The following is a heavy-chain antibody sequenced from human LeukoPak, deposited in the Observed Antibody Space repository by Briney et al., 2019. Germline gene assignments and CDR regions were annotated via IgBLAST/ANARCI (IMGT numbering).Heavy chain of an antibody. D-gene: IGHD2-21*01. Sequence: PGTSLRLSCAASGFTFTSYTMHWVRQPPGQGLEWVAATSYDGGNRYYADYVKGRFTISRDNSNNTLFLQMKSLRPEDTAVYFCARKSLWFKYYDYWGQGIWVTVSS. V-gene: IGHV3-30*01. CDR2: TSYDGGNR. J-gene: IGHJ4*02. CDR1: GFTFTSYT. CDR3: ARKSLWFKYYDY.